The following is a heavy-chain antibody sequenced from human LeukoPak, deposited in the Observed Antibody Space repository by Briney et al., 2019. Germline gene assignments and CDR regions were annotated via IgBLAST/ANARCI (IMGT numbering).Heavy chain of an antibody. CDR3: ARGRSLSGMDV. CDR2: IYYSGST. J-gene: IGHJ6*02. V-gene: IGHV4-39*01. D-gene: IGHD3-10*01. Sequence: SETLSLTCTVSGGSISSSSYYWGWIRQPPGKGLEWIGSIYYSGSTYYNPSLKSRVTTSVDTSKNQFSLKLSSVTAADTAVYYCARGRSLSGMDVWGQGTTVTVSS. CDR1: GGSISSSSYY.